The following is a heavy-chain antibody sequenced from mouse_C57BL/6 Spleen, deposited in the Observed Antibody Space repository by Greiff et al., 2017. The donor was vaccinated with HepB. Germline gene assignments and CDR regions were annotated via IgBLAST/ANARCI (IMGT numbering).Heavy chain of an antibody. Sequence: QVQLQQPGAELVKPGASVKLSCKASGYTFTSYCMHWVKQRPGQGLEWIGMIHPNSGSTNYNEKFKSKATLTVDKSSSTAYMQLSSLTSEDSAVYYCARKGGFHDFDYWGQGTTLTVSS. J-gene: IGHJ2*01. CDR2: IHPNSGST. CDR3: ARKGGFHDFDY. CDR1: GYTFTSYC. V-gene: IGHV1-64*01.